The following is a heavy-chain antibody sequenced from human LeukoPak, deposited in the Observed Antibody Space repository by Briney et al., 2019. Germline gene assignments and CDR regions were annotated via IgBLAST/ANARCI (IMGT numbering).Heavy chain of an antibody. CDR2: IYYSGST. CDR3: ARPPPNYYDSSGSPQYFDY. D-gene: IGHD3-22*01. Sequence: SETLSLTCTVSGGSISSSSYYWGWIRQPPGRGLEWIGSIYYSGSTYYNPSLKSRVTISVDTSKNQFSLKLSSVTAADTAVYYCARPPPNYYDSSGSPQYFDYWDQGTLVTVSS. V-gene: IGHV4-39*01. CDR1: GGSISSSSYY. J-gene: IGHJ4*02.